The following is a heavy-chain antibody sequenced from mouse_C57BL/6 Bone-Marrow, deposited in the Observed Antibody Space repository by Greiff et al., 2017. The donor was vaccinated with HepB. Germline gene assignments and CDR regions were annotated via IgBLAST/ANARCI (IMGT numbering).Heavy chain of an antibody. V-gene: IGHV1-69*01. D-gene: IGHD2-4*01. CDR3: AREENYDYLFAY. Sequence: QVQLQQPGAELVMPGASVKLSCKASGYTFTSYWMHWVKQRPGQGLEWIGEIDPSDSYTNYNQKFKGKSTLTVDKSSTTAYMQLSSLTSEDSAVYYCAREENYDYLFAYWGQGTLVTVSA. CDR2: IDPSDSYT. J-gene: IGHJ3*01. CDR1: GYTFTSYW.